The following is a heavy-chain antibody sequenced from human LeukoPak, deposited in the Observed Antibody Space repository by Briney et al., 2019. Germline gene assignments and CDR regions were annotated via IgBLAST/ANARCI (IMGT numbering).Heavy chain of an antibody. Sequence: GRSLRPSCAASGFTFDGYAMHWVRQAPGKGLEWVSGISWNSGSIGYADSVKGRFTISRDNAKNSLYLQMNSLRAEDTALYYCAKGRGYSYGSYFDYWGQGTLVTVSS. CDR2: ISWNSGSI. J-gene: IGHJ4*02. CDR1: GFTFDGYA. CDR3: AKGRGYSYGSYFDY. D-gene: IGHD5-18*01. V-gene: IGHV3-9*01.